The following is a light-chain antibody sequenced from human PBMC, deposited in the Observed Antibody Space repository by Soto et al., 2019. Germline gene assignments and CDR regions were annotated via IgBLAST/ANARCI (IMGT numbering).Light chain of an antibody. V-gene: IGLV2-14*01. CDR1: SSDVGGYNY. Sequence: QSALTQPASVSGSPGQSITISCTGTSSDVGGYNYVSWYQQHPGKAPKLMIYDVSNRPSGVSNRFSGSKSGNTASLTISGLQAEDAADYYCSSYTSSSTLVVFGGGTKVNVL. CDR3: SSYTSSSTLVV. J-gene: IGLJ2*01. CDR2: DVS.